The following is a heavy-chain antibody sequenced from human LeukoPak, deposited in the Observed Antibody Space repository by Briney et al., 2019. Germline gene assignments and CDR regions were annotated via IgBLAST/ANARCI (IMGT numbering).Heavy chain of an antibody. J-gene: IGHJ4*02. V-gene: IGHV3-30*04. CDR2: ISYDGITE. Sequence: GRSLRLSCAASGFAFSSFAMHCVRQAPGKGLEWVSLISYDGITEDYSDSVKFLFTISRDNFKNTLFLQMNSLRDEDTAVYYCARDNSDYDSSFFDYWGQGTLVTVSS. CDR1: GFAFSSFA. D-gene: IGHD3-22*01. CDR3: ARDNSDYDSSFFDY.